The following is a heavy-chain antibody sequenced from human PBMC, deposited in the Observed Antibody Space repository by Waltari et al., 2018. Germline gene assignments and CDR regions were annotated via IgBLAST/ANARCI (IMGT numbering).Heavy chain of an antibody. J-gene: IGHJ3*02. CDR3: AKREIGYAFDT. D-gene: IGHD1-26*01. CDR1: GGTFGRYA. V-gene: IGHV1-69*12. Sequence: QVQLVQSGAEVKQPGSPVKVSCKASGGTFGRYAITWVRQAPGQGLEWLGGVIPIYGTPNYEAKFQGRVTVSADASTSTVHLELRSLISEDTAVYYCAKREIGYAFDTWGQGTMVTVSS. CDR2: VIPIYGTP.